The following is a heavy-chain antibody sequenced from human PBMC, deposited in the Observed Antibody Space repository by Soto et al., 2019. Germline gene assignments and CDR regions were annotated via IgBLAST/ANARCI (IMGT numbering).Heavy chain of an antibody. J-gene: IGHJ4*02. V-gene: IGHV2-5*02. Sequence: SGPTLVNPTQTLTLTCTFSGFSLSTSGVGVGWIRQPPGKALEWLALIYWDDDKRYSPSLKSRLTITKDTSKNLVVLTMTNMDPVDTATYYCAHRPSYCSGGSCYSGFDYWGQGTLVTAPQ. D-gene: IGHD2-15*01. CDR1: GFSLSTSGVG. CDR2: IYWDDDK. CDR3: AHRPSYCSGGSCYSGFDY.